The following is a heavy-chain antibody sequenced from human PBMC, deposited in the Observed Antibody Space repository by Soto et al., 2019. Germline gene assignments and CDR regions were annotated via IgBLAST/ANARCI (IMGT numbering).Heavy chain of an antibody. CDR1: GYTFTGYY. J-gene: IGHJ6*02. D-gene: IGHD3-9*01. CDR2: INPNSGGT. V-gene: IGHV1-2*04. CDR3: ARELGVLRYFDWLDRQYGMDV. Sequence: ASVTVSCKASGYTFTGYYMHWVRQAPGQGLEWMGWINPNSGGTNYAQKFQGWVTMTRDTSISTAYMELSRLRSDDTAVYYCARELGVLRYFDWLDRQYGMDVWGQGTTVTVSS.